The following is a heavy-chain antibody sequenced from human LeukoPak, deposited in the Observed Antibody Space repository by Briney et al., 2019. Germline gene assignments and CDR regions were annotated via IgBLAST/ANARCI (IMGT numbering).Heavy chain of an antibody. Sequence: GGSLRLSCAASGFTVSSNYMSWVRQAPGKGLEWVSVIYSGGSTYYADSVKGRFTISRDNSKNTLYLQMNSLRAEDTAVYYCAKARRGNSADHFDYWGQGTLVTVSS. V-gene: IGHV3-66*02. D-gene: IGHD1-26*01. CDR2: IYSGGST. CDR1: GFTVSSNY. CDR3: AKARRGNSADHFDY. J-gene: IGHJ4*02.